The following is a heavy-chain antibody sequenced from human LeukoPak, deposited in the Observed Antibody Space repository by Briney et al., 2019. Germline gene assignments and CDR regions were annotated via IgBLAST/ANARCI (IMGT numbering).Heavy chain of an antibody. Sequence: SETLSLTCTVSGYSISSGYYWGWIRQPPGKGLEWIGSIYHSGSTYYNPSLKSRVTISVDTSKNQFSLKLSSVTAADTAVYYCARANTVGATTNAWFDPWGQGTLVTVSS. CDR3: ARANTVGATTNAWFDP. CDR2: IYHSGST. CDR1: GYSISSGYY. J-gene: IGHJ5*02. D-gene: IGHD1-26*01. V-gene: IGHV4-38-2*02.